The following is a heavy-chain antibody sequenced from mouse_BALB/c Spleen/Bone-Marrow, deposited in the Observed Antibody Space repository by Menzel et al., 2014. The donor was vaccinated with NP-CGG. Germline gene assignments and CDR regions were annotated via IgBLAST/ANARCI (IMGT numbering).Heavy chain of an antibody. CDR3: TREVRRYAMDY. Sequence: LQQSGSELVRPGASVKLSCKASGYTFTSYWMHWVKQRPGQGLEWIGNIYPGSGSTNYDEKFKSKATLTVDTSSSTAYMQLSSLTSEDSEVYYCTREVRRYAMDYWGQGTSVTVSS. CDR1: GYTFTSYW. CDR2: IYPGSGST. V-gene: IGHV1S22*01. J-gene: IGHJ4*01. D-gene: IGHD2-14*01.